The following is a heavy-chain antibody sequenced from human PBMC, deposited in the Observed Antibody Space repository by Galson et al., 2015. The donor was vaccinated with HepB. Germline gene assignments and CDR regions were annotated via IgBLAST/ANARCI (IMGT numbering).Heavy chain of an antibody. CDR3: ARDLLWLSHDAFDI. J-gene: IGHJ3*02. D-gene: IGHD5-24*01. CDR1: GYTFTSYG. CDR2: ISAYNGNT. V-gene: IGHV1-18*01. Sequence: SVKVSCKASGYTFTSYGISWVRQAPGQGLEWMGWISAYNGNTNYAQKLQGRVTMTTDTSTSTAYMELRSLRSDDTAVYYCARDLLWLSHDAFDIWGQGTMVTVSS.